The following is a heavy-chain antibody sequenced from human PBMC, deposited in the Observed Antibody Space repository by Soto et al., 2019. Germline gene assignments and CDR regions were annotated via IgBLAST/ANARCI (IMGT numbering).Heavy chain of an antibody. CDR1: GFTFSNAW. CDR3: TTEHYDSSGYPWFDP. D-gene: IGHD3-22*01. CDR2: IKSKTDGGTT. J-gene: IGHJ5*02. V-gene: IGHV3-15*07. Sequence: EVQLVESGGGLVKPGGSLRLSCAASGFTFSNAWMNWVRQAPGKGLEWVGRIKSKTDGGTTDYAAPVKGRFTISRDDSKNTLYLQMHSLKTEDTAVYYCTTEHYDSSGYPWFDPWGQGTLVTVSS.